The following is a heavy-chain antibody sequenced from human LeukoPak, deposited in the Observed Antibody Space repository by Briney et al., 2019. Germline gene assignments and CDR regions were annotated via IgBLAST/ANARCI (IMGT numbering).Heavy chain of an antibody. CDR3: ARGVIIRGRLDP. V-gene: IGHV3-13*01. Sequence: GGSLRLSCAASGLTFSNADMHWVRQAAGKGLEWVSAIGTAGDTYYSGSVKGRFTISRENAKNSLYLQMNSLSPGDTAVYYCARGVIIRGRLDPWGQGTLVTVSS. D-gene: IGHD3-16*02. CDR2: IGTAGDT. J-gene: IGHJ5*02. CDR1: GLTFSNAD.